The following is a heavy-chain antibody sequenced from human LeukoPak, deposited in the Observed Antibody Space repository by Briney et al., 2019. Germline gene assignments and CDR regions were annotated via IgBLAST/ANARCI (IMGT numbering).Heavy chain of an antibody. CDR1: GYSISSGYY. V-gene: IGHV4-38-2*02. CDR3: ARDPGAYSSSWYRGSDY. J-gene: IGHJ4*02. Sequence: PSETLSLTCTVSGYSISSGYYWGWIRQPPGKGLEWIGSIYHSGSTYYNPSLKSRVTISVDTSKNQFSLKLSSVTAADTAVYYCARDPGAYSSSWYRGSDYWGQGTLVTVSS. D-gene: IGHD6-13*01. CDR2: IYHSGST.